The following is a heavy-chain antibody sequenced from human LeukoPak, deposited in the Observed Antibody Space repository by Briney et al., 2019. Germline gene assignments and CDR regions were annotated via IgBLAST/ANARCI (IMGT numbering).Heavy chain of an antibody. J-gene: IGHJ3*02. V-gene: IGHV4-39*07. CDR1: GGSISSSGSY. Sequence: PSETLSLTCTVSGGSISSSGSYWGWIRQPPGKGLEWIGNIYYSGSTNYNPSLKSRVIISVDTSKNQFSLKPTSVTAADTAVYYCARDAPPSSFDIWGQGTMVTVSS. CDR3: ARDAPPSSFDI. CDR2: IYYSGST.